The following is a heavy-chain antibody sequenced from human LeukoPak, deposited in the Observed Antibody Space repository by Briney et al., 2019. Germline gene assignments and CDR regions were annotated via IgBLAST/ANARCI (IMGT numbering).Heavy chain of an antibody. V-gene: IGHV4-38-2*02. CDR3: ARAEGKNVLRFLEWLSSQYYYFDY. CDR1: GYSISSGYY. J-gene: IGHJ4*02. Sequence: SETLSLTCTVSGYSISSGYYWGWIRQPPGKGLEWIGSIYHSGSTYYNPSLKSRVTISVDTSKNQFSLKLSSVTAADTAVYYCARAEGKNVLRFLEWLSSQYYYFDYWGQGTLVTVSS. CDR2: IYHSGST. D-gene: IGHD3-3*01.